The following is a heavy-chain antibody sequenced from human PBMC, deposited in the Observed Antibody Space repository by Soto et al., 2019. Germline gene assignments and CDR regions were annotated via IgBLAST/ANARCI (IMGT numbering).Heavy chain of an antibody. CDR1: GFTFSDYY. CDR2: ISSSGSTI. D-gene: IGHD6-13*01. Sequence: GGSLRLSCAASGFTFSDYYMSWIRQAPGKGLEWVSYISSSGSTIYYADSVKGRFTISRDNAKNSLYLQMNSLRAEDTAVYYCARSLYSSSWSAKYYYGMDVWGQGTTVTVSS. CDR3: ARSLYSSSWSAKYYYGMDV. J-gene: IGHJ6*02. V-gene: IGHV3-11*01.